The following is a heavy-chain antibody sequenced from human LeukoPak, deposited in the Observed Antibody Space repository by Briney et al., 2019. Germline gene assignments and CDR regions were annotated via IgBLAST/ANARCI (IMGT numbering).Heavy chain of an antibody. CDR2: ISSSGSTV. J-gene: IGHJ4*02. CDR3: ASDSSGYYAFDY. V-gene: IGHV3-11*01. D-gene: IGHD3-22*01. Sequence: SGGSLRLSCAASGFTFSDYYMSWIRQAPGKGLEWVSYISSSGSTVYYADSVKGRFTISRDNAKNSLYLQMNSLRAEDTAVYYCASDSSGYYAFDYWGQGTLVTVSS. CDR1: GFTFSDYY.